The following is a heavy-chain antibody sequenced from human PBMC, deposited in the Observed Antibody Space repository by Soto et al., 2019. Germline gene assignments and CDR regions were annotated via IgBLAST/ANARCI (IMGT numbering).Heavy chain of an antibody. D-gene: IGHD6-6*01. CDR3: AREDQLAAPYYGMDV. V-gene: IGHV3-30-3*01. CDR2: ISYDGSNK. CDR1: GFTFSSYA. Sequence: QPGGSLRLSCAASGFTFSSYAMHWVRQAPGKGLEWVAVISYDGSNKYYADSVKGRFTISRDNSKNTLYLQMNSLRAEDTAVYYCAREDQLAAPYYGMDVWGQGTTVTAP. J-gene: IGHJ6*02.